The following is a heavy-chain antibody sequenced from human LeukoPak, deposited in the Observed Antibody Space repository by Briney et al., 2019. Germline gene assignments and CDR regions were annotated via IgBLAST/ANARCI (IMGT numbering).Heavy chain of an antibody. CDR2: ISSSSSSM. Sequence: KPGGSLRLSYAASGFTFSSYSMNWVRQAPGKGLEWVSSISSSSSSMYYADSVKDRFTISRDNAKNSLYLQMNSLRAEDTAVYYCARVFRGQHYYFDSWGQGTLVTVSS. V-gene: IGHV3-21*01. D-gene: IGHD2-2*01. CDR3: ARVFRGQHYYFDS. CDR1: GFTFSSYS. J-gene: IGHJ4*02.